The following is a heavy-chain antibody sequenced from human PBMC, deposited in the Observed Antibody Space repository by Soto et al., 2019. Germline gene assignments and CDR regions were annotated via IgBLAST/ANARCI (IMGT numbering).Heavy chain of an antibody. D-gene: IGHD1-26*01. CDR1: GYTFNSYG. CDR2: INAGNGNT. Sequence: GASVKVSCKASGYTFNSYGMHWVRQAPGQRLEWMGWINAGNGNTKYSQKFQGRVTITRDTSASTAYMELSSLRSEDTAVYHCAGGLHTFYYYYMDVGGKGTTVTVSS. J-gene: IGHJ6*03. CDR3: AGGLHTFYYYYMDV. V-gene: IGHV1-3*01.